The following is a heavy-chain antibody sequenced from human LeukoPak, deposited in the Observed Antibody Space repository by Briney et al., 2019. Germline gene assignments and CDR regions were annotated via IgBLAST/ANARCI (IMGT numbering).Heavy chain of an antibody. CDR2: ISSSGTTI. Sequence: GGSLRLSCAASGFTFSSYEMNWVRQAPGKGLEWVSYISSSGTTIYYADSVKGRFTISRDNAKNSLYLQMNSLRAEDTAVYYCARRYCSSTSCLIDYWGQGTVVTVSS. CDR3: ARRYCSSTSCLIDY. J-gene: IGHJ4*02. V-gene: IGHV3-48*03. CDR1: GFTFSSYE. D-gene: IGHD2-2*01.